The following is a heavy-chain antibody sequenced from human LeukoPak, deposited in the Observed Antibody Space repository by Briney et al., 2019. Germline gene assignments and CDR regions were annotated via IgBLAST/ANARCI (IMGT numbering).Heavy chain of an antibody. V-gene: IGHV4-61*02. J-gene: IGHJ4*02. CDR3: ARINWNGGYYFDY. Sequence: PSQTLSLTCTVSGGSITSGSYYWTWIRQPAGEGLEWIGRIYTSGSTNYNPSLKSRVTISVDTSKNQFSLKLTSVTAADTAVYYCARINWNGGYYFDYWGQGTLVTVSS. CDR1: GGSITSGSYY. D-gene: IGHD1-20*01. CDR2: IYTSGST.